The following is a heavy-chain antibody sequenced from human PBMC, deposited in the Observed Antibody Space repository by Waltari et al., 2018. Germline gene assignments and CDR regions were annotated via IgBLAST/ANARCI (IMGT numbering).Heavy chain of an antibody. CDR3: ARGQKQQLADY. D-gene: IGHD6-13*01. Sequence: QVQLQESGPGLVKPSQTLSLTCTVSGGSISSGSYYWSWIRQPAGKGLEWIGRIYTSGSTNYNPSLKSRVTISGDPSKNQFSLKLSSVTAADTAVYYCARGQKQQLADYWGQGTLVTVSS. J-gene: IGHJ4*02. CDR2: IYTSGST. CDR1: GGSISSGSYY. V-gene: IGHV4-61*02.